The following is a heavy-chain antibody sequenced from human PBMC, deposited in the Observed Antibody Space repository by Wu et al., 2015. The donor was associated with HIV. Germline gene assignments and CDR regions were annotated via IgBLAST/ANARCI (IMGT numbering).Heavy chain of an antibody. J-gene: IGHJ4*02. CDR2: INHSGST. CDR3: ARGLRYGSRGDFDY. Sequence: QVQLQQWGAGLLKPSETLSLTCAVYGGSFSGYYWSWIRQPPGKGLEWIGEINHSGSTNYNPSLKSRVTISVDTSKNQFSLKLSSVTAADTAVYYCARGLRYGSRGDFDYWGQGTLVTVSS. CDR1: GGSFSGYY. D-gene: IGHD6-13*01. V-gene: IGHV4-34*01.